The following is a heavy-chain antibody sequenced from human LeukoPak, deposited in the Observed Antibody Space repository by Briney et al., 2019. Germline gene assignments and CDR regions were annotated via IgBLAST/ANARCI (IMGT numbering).Heavy chain of an antibody. D-gene: IGHD3-3*01. CDR2: INHSGST. CDR3: ARARYDFWSGYSRHYFDY. Sequence: SETLSLTCAVYGGSFSGYYWSWIRQPPGKGLEWIGEINHSGSTNYNPSLKSRVTISVDTSKNQFSLKLSSVTAADTAVYYCARARYDFWSGYSRHYFDYWGQGTLVTVSS. CDR1: GGSFSGYY. V-gene: IGHV4-34*01. J-gene: IGHJ4*02.